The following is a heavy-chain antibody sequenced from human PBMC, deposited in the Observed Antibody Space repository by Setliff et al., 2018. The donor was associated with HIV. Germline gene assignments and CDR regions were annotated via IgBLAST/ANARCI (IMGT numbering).Heavy chain of an antibody. CDR3: ARYSPRGYTLTGPY. D-gene: IGHD6-25*01. V-gene: IGHV4-59*01. CDR2: IYYSGST. J-gene: IGHJ4*02. CDR1: GGSISNYF. Sequence: SETLSLTCTVSGGSISNYFWSWIRQPPGKGLEWIGYIYYSGSTKYNPSLNSRVTISVDTAKNHFSLKLTSVTAADTAVYYCARYSPRGYTLTGPYWGQGTLVTVSS.